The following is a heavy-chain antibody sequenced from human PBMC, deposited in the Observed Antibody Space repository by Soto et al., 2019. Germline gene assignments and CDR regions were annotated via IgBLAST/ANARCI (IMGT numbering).Heavy chain of an antibody. CDR1: GFTFSGYW. CDR2: INSDGSIT. Sequence: GGSLRLSCAASGFTFSGYWMHWVRQVPGKGLVWVSRINSDGSITGYADSVKGRFTISRENAKDTLYLQMSNLRVEDTAVYFCARVGATTWNWGQGTLVTVSS. V-gene: IGHV3-74*01. CDR3: ARVGATTWN. J-gene: IGHJ4*02. D-gene: IGHD1-26*01.